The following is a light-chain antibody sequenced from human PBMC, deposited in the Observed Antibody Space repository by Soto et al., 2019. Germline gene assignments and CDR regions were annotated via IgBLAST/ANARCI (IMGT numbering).Light chain of an antibody. J-gene: IGKJ4*01. CDR3: QQFNAYPFT. Sequence: DIQLTQSPSFLSASVGDRVTISCRASQGISDYLAWYQQKPGKAPKLLIYGASTLQSGVPSRFSGSASGTESTLTISSLQPEDFATYVCQQFNAYPFTFGGGTKLEIK. CDR2: GAS. V-gene: IGKV1-9*01. CDR1: QGISDY.